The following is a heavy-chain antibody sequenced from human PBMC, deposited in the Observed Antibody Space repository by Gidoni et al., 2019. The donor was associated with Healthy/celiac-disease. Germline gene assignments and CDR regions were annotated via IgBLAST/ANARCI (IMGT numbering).Heavy chain of an antibody. CDR1: GYTFTNYY. J-gene: IGHJ4*02. D-gene: IGHD1-20*01. Sequence: QVQLVPSGAEVKKPGASVKVSCKASGYTFTNYYMHWVRQAPGQGLEWMGIINPSGGSASYAQKFQGRVTMTRDTSTTTVYMELTSLRSEDTAVYYCARGRYHEDYWGQGTLVTVSS. V-gene: IGHV1-46*01. CDR3: ARGRYHEDY. CDR2: INPSGGSA.